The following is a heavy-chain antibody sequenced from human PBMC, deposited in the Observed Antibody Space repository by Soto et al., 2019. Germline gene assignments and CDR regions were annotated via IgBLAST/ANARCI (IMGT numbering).Heavy chain of an antibody. CDR2: ISYDGSNK. V-gene: IGHV3-30*18. CDR1: GFTFSSYG. D-gene: IGHD4-17*01. J-gene: IGHJ4*02. CDR3: AKERTDYGGKASFDY. Sequence: GGSLRLSCAASGFTFSSYGMHWVRQAPGKGLEWVAVISYDGSNKYYADSVKGRFTISRDNSKNTLYLQMNSLRAEDTAVYYCAKERTDYGGKASFDYWGQGTLVTVSS.